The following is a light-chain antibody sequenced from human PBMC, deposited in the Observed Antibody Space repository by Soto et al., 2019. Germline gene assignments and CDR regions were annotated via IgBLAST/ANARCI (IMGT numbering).Light chain of an antibody. V-gene: IGKV1-5*01. CDR2: DAS. Sequence: DIQMTQSPSTLSASVGDRFTVTCRASQSISTSLAWYQQKPGKAPKLLIYDASSLQSGVPSRFRGSTSGTEFTLTISSLQPDDFATYYCQQYNSYSRSFGGGTKVDIK. J-gene: IGKJ4*01. CDR3: QQYNSYSRS. CDR1: QSISTS.